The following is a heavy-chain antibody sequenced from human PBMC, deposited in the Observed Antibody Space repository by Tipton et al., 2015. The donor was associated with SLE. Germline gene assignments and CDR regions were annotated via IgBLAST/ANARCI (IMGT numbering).Heavy chain of an antibody. CDR1: GGSISSSNW. D-gene: IGHD3-9*01. J-gene: IGHJ4*02. CDR3: ARGKRHYDVLTGYYSKPHYFDF. Sequence: TLSLTCAVSGGSISSSNWWSWVRQPPGQGLEWIGQIDHTGSTNCNPSLKSRVTISVDKSKDQLSLNLNSVTAADTAVYYCARGKRHYDVLTGYYSKPHYFDFWGQGTVVAVSP. V-gene: IGHV4-4*02. CDR2: IDHTGST.